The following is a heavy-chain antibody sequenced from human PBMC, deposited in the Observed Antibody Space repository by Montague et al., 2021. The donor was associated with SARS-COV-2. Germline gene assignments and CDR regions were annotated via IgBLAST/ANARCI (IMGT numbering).Heavy chain of an antibody. CDR1: GGSISSYY. J-gene: IGHJ2*01. Sequence: SETLSLTCTVSGGSISSYYWNWIRQSPGKGLEWIGYIYYSGSTKYNTSLKSRVTISVDTSKSQMSLRLNSVTAADTAVYYCAGDRGRFWHYDLWGRGTLVTVSS. CDR2: IYYSGST. CDR3: AGDRGRFWHYDL. V-gene: IGHV4-59*01. D-gene: IGHD5-12*01.